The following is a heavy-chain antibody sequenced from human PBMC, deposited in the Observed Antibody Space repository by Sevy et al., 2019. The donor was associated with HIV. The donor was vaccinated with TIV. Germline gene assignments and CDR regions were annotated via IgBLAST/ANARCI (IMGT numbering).Heavy chain of an antibody. Sequence: ASVKVSCKVSGGSFSNSDVIWVRQAPGQGLEWMGRIIPRIGTANYAQRFQGRVTITADESTRTVFMELSRLRSEDTALFYCARVGGATEGYDYVGSSFIDHWGQGTLVTVSS. CDR2: IIPRIGTA. D-gene: IGHD3-16*01. CDR1: GGSFSNSD. CDR3: ARVGGATEGYDYVGSSFIDH. J-gene: IGHJ4*02. V-gene: IGHV1-69*13.